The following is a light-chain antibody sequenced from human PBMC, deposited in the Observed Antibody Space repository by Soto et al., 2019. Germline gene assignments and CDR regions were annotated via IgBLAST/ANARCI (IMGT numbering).Light chain of an antibody. J-gene: IGLJ1*01. CDR3: SSFAGSVPYV. V-gene: IGLV2-8*01. CDR1: SSDVGGYNY. CDR2: EVN. Sequence: QSVLTQPPSASGSPGQSVTISCTGTSSDVGGYNYVSWYQQHPGKAPKLIIYEVNKRPSGVPDRFSGSKSGNTASLTVSRLQPEEEAEYYCSSFAGSVPYVFATGTKVTVL.